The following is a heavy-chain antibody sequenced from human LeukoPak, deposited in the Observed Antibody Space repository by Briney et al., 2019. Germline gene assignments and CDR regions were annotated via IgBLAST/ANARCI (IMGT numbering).Heavy chain of an antibody. J-gene: IGHJ4*02. V-gene: IGHV1-69*05. CDR2: IIPIFGTA. CDR1: GGTCSSYA. Sequence: SVKVSCKASGGTCSSYAISWVRQAPGQGLEWMGGIIPIFGTANYAQKLQGRVTMTTDTSTSTAYMELRSLRSDDMAVYYCAISDGYCSSTSCPNWGSSWYRRFDYWGQGTLVTVPS. D-gene: IGHD2-2*03. CDR3: AISDGYCSSTSCPNWGSSWYRRFDY.